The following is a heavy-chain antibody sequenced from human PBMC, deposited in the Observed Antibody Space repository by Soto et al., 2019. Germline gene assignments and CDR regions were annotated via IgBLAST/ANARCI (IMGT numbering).Heavy chain of an antibody. J-gene: IGHJ6*02. CDR2: ISERGGGT. V-gene: IGHV3-23*01. CDR3: ATLRIGADPTG. Sequence: EVQLLESGGGLVQPGGSLRLSCAASGITFSTYAMRWVRQAPGKGLESVSVISERGGGTYYADSVKGRFTISRDNSKNTPSVQCNSLRAQDTAVYYCATLRIGADPTGWGQGTTVTVSS. CDR1: GITFSTYA. D-gene: IGHD3-3*01.